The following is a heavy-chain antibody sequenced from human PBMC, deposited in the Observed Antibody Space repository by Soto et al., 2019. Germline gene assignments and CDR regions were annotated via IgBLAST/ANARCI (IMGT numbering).Heavy chain of an antibody. V-gene: IGHV3-74*01. Sequence: PGGSLRLSCAASGFTFSSDWMHWVRQAPGKGLVWVSRINTDGSGTSYADSVKGRFTISRDNAKNTLYLQMNSLRAEDTAVYYCIRGRPGPQDYFDYWAQGNMVTGSS. J-gene: IGHJ4*01. CDR2: INTDGSGT. CDR1: GFTFSSDW. CDR3: IRGRPGPQDYFDY.